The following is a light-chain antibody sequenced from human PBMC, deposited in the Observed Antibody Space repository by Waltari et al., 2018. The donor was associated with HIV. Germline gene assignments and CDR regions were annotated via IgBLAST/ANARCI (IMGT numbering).Light chain of an antibody. J-gene: IGLJ2*01. Sequence: SSLLTPTPSVSVAPGKTARITCGGQNIERKSVHWYQQKPGQAPLLVIYYDTDRPSGIPERFSGSNSGNTATLTISRVGDGDEADYYCQVWDSTSDHVLFGGGTRLTVL. V-gene: IGLV3-21*04. CDR1: NIERKS. CDR3: QVWDSTSDHVL. CDR2: YDT.